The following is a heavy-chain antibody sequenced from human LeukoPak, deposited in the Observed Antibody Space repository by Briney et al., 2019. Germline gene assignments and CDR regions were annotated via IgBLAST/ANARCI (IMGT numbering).Heavy chain of an antibody. D-gene: IGHD6-6*01. Sequence: GGSLRLSCAASGFTFSSYSMNWVRQAPGKGLEWVSSISSSSSYIYYADSVKGRFTISRDNAKNSLYLQMNSLRAEDTAVYYCAGGPSSSSPYFDYWGQGTLVTVSS. J-gene: IGHJ4*02. V-gene: IGHV3-21*01. CDR1: GFTFSSYS. CDR2: ISSSSSYI. CDR3: AGGPSSSSPYFDY.